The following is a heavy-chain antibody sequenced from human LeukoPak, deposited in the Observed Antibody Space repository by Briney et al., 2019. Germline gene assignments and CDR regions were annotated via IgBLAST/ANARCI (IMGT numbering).Heavy chain of an antibody. CDR3: ARDPMADFDY. V-gene: IGHV3-30*04. J-gene: IGHJ4*02. CDR1: GFTFSTYA. CDR2: ISSDGKSR. Sequence: GGSLRLSCAASGFTFSTYAFHCVRQAPGTGLEWVAVISSDGKSRIYADSVKGRFTISRDNSKNRLFLQMNSLRTEDTAVYYCARDPMADFDYWGQGALVTVSS. D-gene: IGHD2-8*01.